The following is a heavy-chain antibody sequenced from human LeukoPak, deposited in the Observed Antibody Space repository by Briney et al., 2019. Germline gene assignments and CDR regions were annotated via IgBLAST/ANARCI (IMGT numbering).Heavy chain of an antibody. Sequence: GGSLRLSCAASGFTVSAYSMGWVRQAPGKGLEWPSLIYSGDRTYHADSVKGRFTVSRDDSENTLSLQMNSLRVEDTALYFCARVVGASHHTVDYWGQGALVTVSS. CDR1: GFTVSAYS. J-gene: IGHJ4*02. D-gene: IGHD1-26*01. CDR3: ARVVGASHHTVDY. CDR2: IYSGDRT. V-gene: IGHV3-53*01.